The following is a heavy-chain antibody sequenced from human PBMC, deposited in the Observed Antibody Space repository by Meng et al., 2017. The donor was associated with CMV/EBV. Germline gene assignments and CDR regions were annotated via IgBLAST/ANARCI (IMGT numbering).Heavy chain of an antibody. CDR2: IYYSGST. V-gene: IGHV4-30-4*08. CDR1: GGSISSGDYY. J-gene: IGHJ4*02. Sequence: SETLSLTCTVSGGSISSGDYYWSWIRQPPGKGLEWIGYIYYSGSTYYNPSLKSRVTISVDTSKNQFSLKLSSVTAADTAVYYRARVRGAFGGVIVSLGFDYWGQGTLVTVSS. D-gene: IGHD3-16*02. CDR3: ARVRGAFGGVIVSLGFDY.